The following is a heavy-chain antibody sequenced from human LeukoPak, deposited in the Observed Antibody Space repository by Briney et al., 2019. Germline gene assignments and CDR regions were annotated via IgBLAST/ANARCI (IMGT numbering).Heavy chain of an antibody. CDR1: GFTFSSYA. V-gene: IGHV3-23*01. D-gene: IGHD2-15*01. CDR2: LSGSGGST. Sequence: GSLRLSCAASGFTFSSYAMSWVRQAPGKGLEWVSALSGSGGSTYYADSVKGRFTISRDNSKNTLYLQMNSLRAEDTAVYYCAKTKLPYEIYYYYYMDVWGKGTTVTVSS. J-gene: IGHJ6*03. CDR3: AKTKLPYEIYYYYYMDV.